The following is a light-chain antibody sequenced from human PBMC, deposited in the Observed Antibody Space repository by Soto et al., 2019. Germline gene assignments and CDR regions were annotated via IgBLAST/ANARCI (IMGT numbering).Light chain of an antibody. CDR3: QQRCNWPPIT. CDR1: QSVSSY. CDR2: DAS. J-gene: IGKJ5*01. V-gene: IGKV3-11*01. Sequence: EIVLTQSPGVLSLSRGERATLSCSASQSVSSYLAWYQQKPGQAPRLLIYDASNRATGIPARFSGSGSGTDFTLTISSLEPEDFAVYYCQQRCNWPPITFGQGTRLEI.